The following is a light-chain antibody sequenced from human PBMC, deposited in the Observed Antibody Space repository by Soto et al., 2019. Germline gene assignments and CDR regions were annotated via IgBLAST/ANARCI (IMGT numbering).Light chain of an antibody. CDR1: SSNIGAGYD. V-gene: IGLV1-40*01. CDR3: QSHVNSLSASIV. CDR2: GSN. J-gene: IGLJ1*01. Sequence: QSVLTQPPSVSGAPGQRVTISCTGASSNIGAGYDVHWYQQLPGTAPKLLIYGSNNRPSGVPDRFSGSKSGTSASLVITGLQAEDEAVYHCQSHVNSLSASIVFGTGTKVTVL.